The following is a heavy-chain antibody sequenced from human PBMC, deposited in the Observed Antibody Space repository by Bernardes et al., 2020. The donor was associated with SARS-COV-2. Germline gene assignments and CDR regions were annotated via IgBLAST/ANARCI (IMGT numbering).Heavy chain of an antibody. D-gene: IGHD6-19*01. CDR2: ISGSGGST. Sequence: GSLRLSCAASGFTFSSYAMSWVRQAPGKGLEWVSAISGSGGSTYYADSVKGRFTISRDNSKNTLYLQMNSLRAEDTAVYYCAKDHGSGWFYYYYGMDVWGQGTTVTVSS. CDR1: GFTFSSYA. CDR3: AKDHGSGWFYYYYGMDV. V-gene: IGHV3-23*01. J-gene: IGHJ6*02.